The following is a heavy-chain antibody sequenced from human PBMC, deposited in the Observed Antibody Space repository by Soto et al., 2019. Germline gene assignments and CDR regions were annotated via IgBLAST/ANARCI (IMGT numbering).Heavy chain of an antibody. CDR1: GFTFSSYA. Sequence: PGGSLRLSCAASGFTFSSYAMHWVRQAPGKGLEYVSAISSNGGSTYYANSVKGRFTISRDNSKNTLYLQMGSLRAEDMAVYYCARLMSGYSRFDYWGQGTLVTVSS. V-gene: IGHV3-64*01. D-gene: IGHD3-3*01. J-gene: IGHJ4*02. CDR3: ARLMSGYSRFDY. CDR2: ISSNGGST.